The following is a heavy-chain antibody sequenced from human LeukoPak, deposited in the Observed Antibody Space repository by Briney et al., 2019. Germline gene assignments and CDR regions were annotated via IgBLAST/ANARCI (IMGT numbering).Heavy chain of an antibody. D-gene: IGHD1-1*01. Sequence: GGSLRLSCAASGFTFSSYWMFWVRQAPGKGLVWVSRINIDGRDITYADSVKGRFTISRDNAKNTLYLQMNSLRAEDTAVYFCARDLHWNQLGLWGQGTLVTVS. V-gene: IGHV3-74*01. CDR1: GFTFSSYW. J-gene: IGHJ4*02. CDR2: INIDGRDI. CDR3: ARDLHWNQLGL.